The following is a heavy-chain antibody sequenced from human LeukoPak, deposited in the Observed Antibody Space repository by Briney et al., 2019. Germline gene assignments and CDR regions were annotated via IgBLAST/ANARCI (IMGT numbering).Heavy chain of an antibody. Sequence: GGSLRLSCAASGFSLSNHPMHWVRQAPGKGLGWVALMSHDGTIRYNADSVKGRFTISRDNSKNTLYLQMNSLRAEDTALYYCARDGHGTFDYWGQGTLVTVSS. CDR3: ARDGHGTFDY. V-gene: IGHV3-30*04. CDR1: GFSLSNHP. CDR2: MSHDGTIR. J-gene: IGHJ4*02.